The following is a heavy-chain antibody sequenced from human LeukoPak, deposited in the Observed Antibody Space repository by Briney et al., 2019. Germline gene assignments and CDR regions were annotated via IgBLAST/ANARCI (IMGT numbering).Heavy chain of an antibody. J-gene: IGHJ4*02. V-gene: IGHV4-34*01. CDR1: GGSFGGYY. CDR2: INHSGRT. Sequence: SETLSLTCAVFGGSFGGYYWSWIRQPPGKGLEWIGEINHSGRTKYNPSLKSRVSISVDTSKNQFSLRVSSVTATDTAVYYCARGRGGTAEGHYFDYWGRGTPVTVSS. CDR3: ARGRGGTAEGHYFDY. D-gene: IGHD7-27*01.